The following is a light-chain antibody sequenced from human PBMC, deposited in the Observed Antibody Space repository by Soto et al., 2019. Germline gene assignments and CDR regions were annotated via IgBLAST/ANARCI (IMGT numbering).Light chain of an antibody. CDR1: QDITDY. CDR2: DAS. V-gene: IGKV1-33*01. J-gene: IGKJ5*01. Sequence: DIQLTESASSLAAAVGDRVTITCQTSQDITDYLNWYQQKPGKAPKLMISDASNLETGVPSRFSGSGSGTDFTFTISSLQPEDIATYYCQQYDKLPTFGQGTRLEIK. CDR3: QQYDKLPT.